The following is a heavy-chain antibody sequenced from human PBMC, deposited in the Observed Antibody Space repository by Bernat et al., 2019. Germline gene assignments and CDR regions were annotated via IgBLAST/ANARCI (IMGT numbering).Heavy chain of an antibody. CDR1: GYTFTGYG. V-gene: IGHV1-18*04. J-gene: IGHJ6*03. D-gene: IGHD3-10*01. CDR3: ARGSGDRPSYYYYCYYMDV. CDR2: ISAYNGNT. Sequence: QVQLVQSGAEVKKPGASVKVSCKASGYTFTGYGISWVRQAPGQGLERMGWISAYNGNTNYAQKLQGRVTMTTDTSTSTAYMERRSLRSDDTAVYYCARGSGDRPSYYYYCYYMDVRGEGTPVTVSS.